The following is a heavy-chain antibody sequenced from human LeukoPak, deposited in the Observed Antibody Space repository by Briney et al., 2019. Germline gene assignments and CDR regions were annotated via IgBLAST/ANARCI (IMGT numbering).Heavy chain of an antibody. J-gene: IGHJ4*02. CDR2: IIPIFGTA. CDR1: GYTFTSYG. D-gene: IGHD1-26*01. CDR3: ARDSHSGSYSSLDY. Sequence: ASVKVSCKASGYTFTSYGISWVRQAPGQELGWMGGIIPIFGTANYAQKFQGRVTITTDESTSTAYMELSSLRSEDTAVYYCARDSHSGSYSSLDYWGQGTLVTVSS. V-gene: IGHV1-69*05.